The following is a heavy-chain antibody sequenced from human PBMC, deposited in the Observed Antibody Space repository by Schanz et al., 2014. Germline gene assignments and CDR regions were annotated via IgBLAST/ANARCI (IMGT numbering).Heavy chain of an antibody. D-gene: IGHD3-10*01. CDR1: GITFSSHS. CDR2: ISGSSRTI. Sequence: EVHLVESGGGLVQPGGSLRLSCAASGITFSSHSFNWVRQAPGKGLEWISYISGSSRTIYYADSMKGRFTISRDNSKNSLYLQMSSLRAEDTAVYYCAKGRFGELSAFDIWGQGTMVTVSS. CDR3: AKGRFGELSAFDI. J-gene: IGHJ3*02. V-gene: IGHV3-48*04.